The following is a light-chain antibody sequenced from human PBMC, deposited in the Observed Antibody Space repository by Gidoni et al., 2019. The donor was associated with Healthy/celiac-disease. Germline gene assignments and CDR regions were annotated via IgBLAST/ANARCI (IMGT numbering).Light chain of an antibody. CDR3: MQALQTPYT. V-gene: IGKV2-28*01. CDR2: LGS. Sequence: DIVMTQSPLSLPVTPGEPASISCRSSQSLLHSNGYNYLDWYLQKPGQSPQLLIYLGSNRASGVHDRFSGSGSGTDFTLKISRVEAEDVGVYYCMQALQTPYTFGQXTKLEIK. J-gene: IGKJ2*01. CDR1: QSLLHSNGYNY.